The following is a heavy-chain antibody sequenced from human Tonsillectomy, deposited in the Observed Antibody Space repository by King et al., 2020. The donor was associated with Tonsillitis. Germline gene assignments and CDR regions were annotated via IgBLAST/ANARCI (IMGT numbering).Heavy chain of an antibody. J-gene: IGHJ3*02. V-gene: IGHV3-7*01. CDR3: TREGI. Sequence: VQLVESGGGLVQPGGSLRLSCEGSGFISSNYWMNWVRQAPGKGLEWVARIKPEGSEKYYVDVERGRFTISRDKAKNSLFLQLNSLIAEDTAMYYCTREGIWGQGPMVTVSS. CDR2: IKPEGSEK. CDR1: GFISSNYW.